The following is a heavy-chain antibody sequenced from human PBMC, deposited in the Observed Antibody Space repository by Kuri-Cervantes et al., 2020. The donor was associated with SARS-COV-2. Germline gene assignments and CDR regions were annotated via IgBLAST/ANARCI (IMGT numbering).Heavy chain of an antibody. J-gene: IGHJ5*02. CDR1: GGSISSGYY. Sequence: SETLSLTCTVSGGSISSGYYWGWIRQPPGKGLEWIGSIYHSGSTYYNPSLKSRVTISVDTSKNQFSLKLSSVTAADTAVYYCAREVRTFGAWFDPWGQGTLVTVSS. CDR3: AREVRTFGAWFDP. CDR2: IYHSGST. D-gene: IGHD3-16*01. V-gene: IGHV4-38-2*02.